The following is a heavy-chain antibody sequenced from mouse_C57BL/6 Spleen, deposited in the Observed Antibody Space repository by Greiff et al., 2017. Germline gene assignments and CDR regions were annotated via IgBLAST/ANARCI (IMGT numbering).Heavy chain of an antibody. V-gene: IGHV1-47*01. J-gene: IGHJ3*01. Sequence: QVQLQQSGAELVKPGASVKMSCKASGYTFTTYPIEWMKQNHGKSLEWIGNFHPYNDDTTSNEKFKGKATLTVEKSSSTVYLELSRLTSDDAAVYYCGRSDYDGAWFAYWGQGTLVTVSA. D-gene: IGHD2-4*01. CDR2: FHPYNDDT. CDR3: GRSDYDGAWFAY. CDR1: GYTFTTYP.